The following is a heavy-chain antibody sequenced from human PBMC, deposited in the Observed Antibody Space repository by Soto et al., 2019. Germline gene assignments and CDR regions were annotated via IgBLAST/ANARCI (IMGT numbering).Heavy chain of an antibody. CDR2: IYYSGST. J-gene: IGHJ1*01. Sequence: QLQLQESGPGLVKPSETLSLTCTVSDGSISSSSYYWGWIRQPPGKGLEWIGSIYYSGSTYYNPYLKRRVTVSVDTSTKQFSLKLSSVTAADTAVYYCELPDYGGLAYFQHWGQCTLVSVSS. CDR3: ELPDYGGLAYFQH. CDR1: DGSISSSSYY. D-gene: IGHD4-17*01. V-gene: IGHV4-39*01.